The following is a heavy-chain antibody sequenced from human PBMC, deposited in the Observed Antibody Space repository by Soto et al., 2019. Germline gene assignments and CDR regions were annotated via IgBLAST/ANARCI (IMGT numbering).Heavy chain of an antibody. D-gene: IGHD2-8*01. CDR1: GGTFSSYA. V-gene: IGHV1-69*13. CDR3: AGKKYCTNGVCYQAYYFDY. CDR2: IIPIFGTA. J-gene: IGHJ4*02. Sequence: SVKVSCKASGGTFSSYAISWVRQAPGQGLEWMGGIIPIFGTANYAQKFQGRVTITADESTSTAYMELSSLRSEDTAVYYCAGKKYCTNGVCYQAYYFDYWGQGTLVTVSS.